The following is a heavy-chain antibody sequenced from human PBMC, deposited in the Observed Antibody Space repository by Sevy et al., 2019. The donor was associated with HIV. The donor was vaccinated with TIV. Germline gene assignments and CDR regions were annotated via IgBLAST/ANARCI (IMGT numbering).Heavy chain of an antibody. Sequence: ASVKVSCKVSGYTLNKLSMHWVRQAPGKGLEWMGSFDPEDGETFYAQKFQGRVTMTEDTSTDTAYMELGSLGSEDTAVYYCAATKDYYESSGPPFDYWGQGTLVTVSS. CDR1: GYTLNKLS. J-gene: IGHJ4*02. CDR3: AATKDYYESSGPPFDY. CDR2: FDPEDGET. V-gene: IGHV1-24*01. D-gene: IGHD3-22*01.